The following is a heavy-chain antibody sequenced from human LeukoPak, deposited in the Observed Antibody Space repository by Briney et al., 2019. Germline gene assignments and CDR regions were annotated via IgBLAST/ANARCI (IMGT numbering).Heavy chain of an antibody. Sequence: ASVKVSCKASGYTFTGYYMHWVRQAPGQGLEWMGWINPNSGGTNYAQKFQGRVTMTRDTSISTAYMELSRLRSDDTAVYYCARDRSGNPDFWSGYYPGRPFGYYYYMDVWGKGTTVTVSS. D-gene: IGHD3-3*01. CDR2: INPNSGGT. J-gene: IGHJ6*03. CDR1: GYTFTGYY. V-gene: IGHV1-2*02. CDR3: ARDRSGNPDFWSGYYPGRPFGYYYYMDV.